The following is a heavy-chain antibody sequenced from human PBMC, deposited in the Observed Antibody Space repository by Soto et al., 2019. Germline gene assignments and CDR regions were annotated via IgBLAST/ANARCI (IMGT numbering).Heavy chain of an antibody. V-gene: IGHV3-33*01. Sequence: GGSLRLSCAASGFTFSSYGMHWVRQAPGKGLEWVAVIWYDGSNKYYADSVKGRFTISRDNSKNTLYLQMNSLRAEDTAVYYCARYQGYCSSTSCYNYYYYYGMEVWGQGTTVTVSS. J-gene: IGHJ6*02. D-gene: IGHD2-2*01. CDR2: IWYDGSNK. CDR3: ARYQGYCSSTSCYNYYYYYGMEV. CDR1: GFTFSSYG.